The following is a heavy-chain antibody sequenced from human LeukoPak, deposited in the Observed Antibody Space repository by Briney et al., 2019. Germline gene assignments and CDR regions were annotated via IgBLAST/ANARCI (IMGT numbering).Heavy chain of an antibody. V-gene: IGHV3-30*02. CDR1: GFTFSSYS. J-gene: IGHJ4*02. D-gene: IGHD1-26*01. Sequence: GGSLRLSCAASGFTFSSYSMNWVRQAPGKGLEWVAFIRYDGNNKYYADSVKGRFTISRDNSKNTLYLQMNSLRAEDTAVYYCARGGVGALGYWGQGTLVTVSS. CDR2: IRYDGNNK. CDR3: ARGGVGALGY.